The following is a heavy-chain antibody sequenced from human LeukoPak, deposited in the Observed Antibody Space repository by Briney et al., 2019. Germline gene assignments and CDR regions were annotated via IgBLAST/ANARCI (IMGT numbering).Heavy chain of an antibody. J-gene: IGHJ4*02. CDR2: ISGSGGST. CDR3: ARTYGVGPYYFDY. Sequence: GGSLRLSCAASGFTFSCYAMSWVRQAPGKGLEWVSAISGSGGSTYYADSVKGRFTISRDNSKNTLYLQMNSLRAEDTAVYYCARTYGVGPYYFDYWGQGTLVTVSS. D-gene: IGHD4-17*01. CDR1: GFTFSCYA. V-gene: IGHV3-23*01.